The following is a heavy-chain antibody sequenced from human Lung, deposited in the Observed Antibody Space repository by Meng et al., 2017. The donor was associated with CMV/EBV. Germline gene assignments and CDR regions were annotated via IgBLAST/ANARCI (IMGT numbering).Heavy chain of an antibody. V-gene: IGHV3-30*04. J-gene: IGHJ6*04. D-gene: IGHD6-6*01. CDR2: VSYDGSNK. Sequence: SCAASGFTFRSYVMHWVRQAPGRGLEWVTLVSYDGSNKYYADSVNGRFTISRDNSRNTLYLQMNSLRVEDTAVYYCETDDSRSHYYSYGMDVWATGNTV. CDR1: GFTFRSYV. CDR3: ETDDSRSHYYSYGMDV.